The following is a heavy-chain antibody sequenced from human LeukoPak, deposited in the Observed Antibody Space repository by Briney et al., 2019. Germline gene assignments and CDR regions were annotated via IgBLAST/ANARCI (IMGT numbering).Heavy chain of an antibody. CDR2: ISAYNGNT. Sequence: ASAKVSCKASGYTFISYGISWVRQAPGQGLEWMGWISAYNGNTNYAQKFQGRVTMTKDTSTSTAYMELRSLRSDDTAVYYCARDASDFWSLSKYYYMDVWGKGTTVTLSS. CDR1: GYTFISYG. J-gene: IGHJ6*03. D-gene: IGHD3-3*01. CDR3: ARDASDFWSLSKYYYMDV. V-gene: IGHV1-18*01.